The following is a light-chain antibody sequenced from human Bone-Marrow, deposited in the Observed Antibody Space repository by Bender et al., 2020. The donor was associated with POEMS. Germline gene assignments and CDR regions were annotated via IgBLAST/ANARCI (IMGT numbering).Light chain of an antibody. J-gene: IGLJ3*02. CDR3: QSYDNSLGGWV. CDR1: KLEDKY. Sequence: SYELTQPPSVSVSPGQTASITCSGDKLEDKYVCWYQQKPGQSPALLMYQDKKRPSGIPERFSGSNSGNTATLTITGLQAEDESDYYCQSYDNSLGGWVFGGGTKLTVL. CDR2: QDK. V-gene: IGLV3-1*01.